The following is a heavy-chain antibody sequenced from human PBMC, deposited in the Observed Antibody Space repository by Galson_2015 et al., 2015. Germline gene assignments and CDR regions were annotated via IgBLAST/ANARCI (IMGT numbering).Heavy chain of an antibody. CDR3: ARVSTGDLSDI. CDR2: INPYSGGT. Sequence: SVKVSCKASGYTFTGYYMHWVRQAPGQGLEWMGRINPYSGGTNYAQKFQGRATMTRDTSISTAYMEMSSLRSDDTAVYYCARVSTGDLSDIWGQGTMVIVSS. CDR1: GYTFTGYY. D-gene: IGHD2/OR15-2a*01. V-gene: IGHV1-2*06. J-gene: IGHJ3*02.